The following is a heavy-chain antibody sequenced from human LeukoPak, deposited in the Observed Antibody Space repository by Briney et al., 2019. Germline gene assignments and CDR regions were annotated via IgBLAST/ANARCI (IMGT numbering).Heavy chain of an antibody. CDR2: IIPIFGTA. V-gene: IGHV1-69*13. CDR1: GGTFSSYA. Sequence: ASVKVSCKASGGTFSSYAISWVRQAPGQGLEWMGGIIPIFGTANYAQKFQGRVTITADESTSTAYMELSSLRSEDTAVYYCASLDVDTVMVPGSGYYCYGMDVWGQGTTVTVSS. D-gene: IGHD5-18*01. CDR3: ASLDVDTVMVPGSGYYCYGMDV. J-gene: IGHJ6*02.